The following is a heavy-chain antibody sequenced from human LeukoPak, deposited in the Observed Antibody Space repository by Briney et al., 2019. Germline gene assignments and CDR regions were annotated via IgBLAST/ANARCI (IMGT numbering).Heavy chain of an antibody. V-gene: IGHV3-30*02. J-gene: IGHJ3*02. CDR1: GFIFSNYG. Sequence: GGSLRLSCAAAGFIFSNYGMHWVRQAPGTGLEWVAFIRYDGSNKYYADSVKGRFTISRDNPKNTLYLQMNTLRPEDTAVYYCAKPITMIVGQDLDAFDIWGQGTMVTVSS. D-gene: IGHD3-22*01. CDR2: IRYDGSNK. CDR3: AKPITMIVGQDLDAFDI.